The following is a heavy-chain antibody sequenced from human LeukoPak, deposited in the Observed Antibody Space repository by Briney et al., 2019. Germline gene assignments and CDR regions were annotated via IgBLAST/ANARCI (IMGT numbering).Heavy chain of an antibody. V-gene: IGHV3-30-3*01. J-gene: IGHJ5*02. CDR3: SRDRSEPDDLWSGYGNNWFDP. D-gene: IGHD3-3*01. CDR2: ISYDGSNK. CDR1: GFTFSSYA. Sequence: GGSLRLSCAASGFTFSSYAMHWVRQAPGKGLEWVAVISYDGSNKYYADSVKGRFTISRDNSKNTLYLQMNSLRAEDTAVYYCSRDRSEPDDLWSGYGNNWFDPWGQGTLVTVSS.